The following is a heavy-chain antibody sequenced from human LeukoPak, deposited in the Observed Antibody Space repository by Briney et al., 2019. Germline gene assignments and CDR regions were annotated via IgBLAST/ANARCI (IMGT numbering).Heavy chain of an antibody. J-gene: IGHJ4*02. V-gene: IGHV3-33*06. CDR3: AKDLSYYDSSGQIDY. Sequence: GGSLRLSCAASGFTFSSYGMHWVRQAPGKGLEWVAVIWYDGSNKYCADSVKGRFTISRDNSKNTLYLQMNSLRAEDTAVYCCAKDLSYYDSSGQIDYWGQGTLVTVSS. CDR1: GFTFSSYG. CDR2: IWYDGSNK. D-gene: IGHD3-22*01.